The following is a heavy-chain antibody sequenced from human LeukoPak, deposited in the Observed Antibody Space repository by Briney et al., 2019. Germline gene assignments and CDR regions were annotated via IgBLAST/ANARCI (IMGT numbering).Heavy chain of an antibody. D-gene: IGHD3-10*01. J-gene: IGHJ5*02. CDR3: ARALGEGPDGFDP. CDR2: IYHSGST. CDR1: GGSISSSNW. Sequence: SGTLSLTCTVSGGSISSSNWWSWVRQPPGKGLEWIGEIYHSGSTNYNPSLKSRVTISVDKSKNQFSLKLSSVTAADTAVYYCARALGEGPDGFDPWGQGTLVTVSS. V-gene: IGHV4-4*02.